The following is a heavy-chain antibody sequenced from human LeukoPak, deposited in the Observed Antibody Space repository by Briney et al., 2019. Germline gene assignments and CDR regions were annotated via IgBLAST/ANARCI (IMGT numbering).Heavy chain of an antibody. CDR1: GFTFSYYT. Sequence: GSLRLSCAASGFTFSYYTMNWVRQAPGKGLEWVSSISGSSYIYSSDSLKGRFTISRDNAKNSLYLQINSLRVEDTAVYYCARDGPYWYVDLWGRGTLVTVSS. D-gene: IGHD3-16*01. V-gene: IGHV3-21*01. CDR3: ARDGPYWYVDL. J-gene: IGHJ2*01. CDR2: ISGSSYI.